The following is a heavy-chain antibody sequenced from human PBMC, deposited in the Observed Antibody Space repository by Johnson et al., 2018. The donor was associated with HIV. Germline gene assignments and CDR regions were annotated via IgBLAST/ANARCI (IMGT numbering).Heavy chain of an antibody. V-gene: IGHV3-23*04. CDR1: GFTFSSYG. Sequence: EVQLVESGGGVVQPGRSLRLSCAASGFTFSSYGMHWVRQAPGKGLEWVSAISGSGGSTYYAYSVQGRFTISRDNSKNTLYLQMNSRRAEEPAVYYCAKDGNGGWRYVIDIWGQGTMVTVSS. CDR2: ISGSGGST. CDR3: AKDGNGGWRYVIDI. J-gene: IGHJ3*02. D-gene: IGHD1-1*01.